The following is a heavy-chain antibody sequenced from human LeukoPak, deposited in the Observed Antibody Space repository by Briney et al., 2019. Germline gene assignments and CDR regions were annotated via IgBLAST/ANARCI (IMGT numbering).Heavy chain of an antibody. J-gene: IGHJ5*02. D-gene: IGHD3-3*01. CDR2: ISACNGNT. CDR1: GYTFTSYA. V-gene: IGHV1-18*01. CDR3: AREGYYDFWSGYYSGNWFDP. Sequence: ASVKVSCKASGYTFTSYAMHWVRQAPGQRLEWMGWISACNGNTNYAQKLQGRVTMTTDTSTSTAYMELRSLRSDDTAVYYCAREGYYDFWSGYYSGNWFDPWGQGTLVTVSS.